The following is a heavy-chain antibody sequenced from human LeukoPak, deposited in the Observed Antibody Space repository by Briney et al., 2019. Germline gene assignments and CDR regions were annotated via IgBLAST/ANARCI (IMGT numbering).Heavy chain of an antibody. Sequence: ASVKVSCKASGYTFTGYYMHWVRQAPGQGLGWMGCINPNSGGTNYAQKFHGRVTMTRDTSISTAYMELSRLRSDDTAVYYCARGTRRIVVVVAATNWFDPWGQGTLVTVSS. CDR3: ARGTRRIVVVVAATNWFDP. CDR1: GYTFTGYY. CDR2: INPNSGGT. V-gene: IGHV1-2*02. D-gene: IGHD2-15*01. J-gene: IGHJ5*02.